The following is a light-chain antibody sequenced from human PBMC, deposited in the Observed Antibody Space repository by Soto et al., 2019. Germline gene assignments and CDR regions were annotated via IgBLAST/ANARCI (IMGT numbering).Light chain of an antibody. CDR1: SSNIGTNP. Sequence: QSVLTQPPSASGTPGQSVSISCSGSSSNIGTNPVNWYQQLPGTAPKLLFYTNTQRPSGVPDRFSASKSGTSASLAISGLQSEDEADYYCAAWDGSLNSVIFGGGTKLTVL. J-gene: IGLJ2*01. CDR3: AAWDGSLNSVI. CDR2: TNT. V-gene: IGLV1-44*01.